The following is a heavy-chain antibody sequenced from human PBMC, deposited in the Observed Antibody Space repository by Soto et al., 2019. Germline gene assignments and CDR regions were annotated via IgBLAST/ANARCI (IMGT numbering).Heavy chain of an antibody. CDR1: GSSISSSGYY. D-gene: IGHD2-21*01. Sequence: PSETLSLTCTVSGSSISSSGYYWGWARQPPGRGLEWIGSLYDDVGTYYNPSLKSRITISADTSTNQSSLMVNFMTAAAPAFYYGATIPSRNWVDYRGRVARVTVSS. CDR2: LYDDVGT. CDR3: ATIPSRNWVDY. J-gene: IGHJ5*01. V-gene: IGHV4-39*01.